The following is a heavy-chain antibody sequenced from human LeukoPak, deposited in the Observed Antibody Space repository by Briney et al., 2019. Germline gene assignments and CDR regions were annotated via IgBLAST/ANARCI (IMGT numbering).Heavy chain of an antibody. CDR2: ISSSSGSI. J-gene: IGHJ4*02. Sequence: GGSLRLSCAASGFTFSSYWMNWVRQAPGKGLEWISYISSSSGSIYYADSVKGRFTISRDNAKNSLYLQMNSLRAEDTAVYYCARDGYNSNYWGQGTLVTVSS. D-gene: IGHD5-24*01. CDR1: GFTFSSYW. V-gene: IGHV3-48*01. CDR3: ARDGYNSNY.